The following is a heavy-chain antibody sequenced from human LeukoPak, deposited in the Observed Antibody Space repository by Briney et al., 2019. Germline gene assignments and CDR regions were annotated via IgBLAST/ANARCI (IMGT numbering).Heavy chain of an antibody. D-gene: IGHD6-13*01. CDR2: IDPSDSYT. CDR1: GYSFTSYW. J-gene: IGHJ4*02. CDR3: AIELFSCSWCFDD. Sequence: GESLKISCKGSGYSFTSYWISWVRQMPGKGLEWMGRIDPSDSYTNYSPSFQGHVTISADKSISTAYLQWSSLKASDTAIYYCAIELFSCSWCFDDWGQGTLVPVSS. V-gene: IGHV5-10-1*01.